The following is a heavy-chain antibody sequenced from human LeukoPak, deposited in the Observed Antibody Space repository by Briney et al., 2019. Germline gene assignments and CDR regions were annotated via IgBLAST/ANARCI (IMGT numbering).Heavy chain of an antibody. V-gene: IGHV3-9*01. Sequence: ADSAKGRFTISRDNAKNSLYLQMNSLRVEDTALYHCAKDLDSSGYYVEDWGQGTLVTVSS. D-gene: IGHD3-22*01. J-gene: IGHJ4*02. CDR3: AKDLDSSGYYVED.